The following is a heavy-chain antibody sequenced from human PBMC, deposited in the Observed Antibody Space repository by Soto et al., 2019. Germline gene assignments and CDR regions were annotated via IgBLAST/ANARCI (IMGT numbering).Heavy chain of an antibody. V-gene: IGHV3-23*01. J-gene: IGHJ4*02. Sequence: EVQLLESGGGLVQPGGSLRLPCAASGFTFSSYAMTWVRQAPGKGLEWVSAISASGASTYYADSVKGRFTISRDNSKNTLYLQVNSLRAEDTAVYYCAKDPTRPIDYWGQGTLVTVSS. CDR2: ISASGAST. CDR3: AKDPTRPIDY. CDR1: GFTFSSYA.